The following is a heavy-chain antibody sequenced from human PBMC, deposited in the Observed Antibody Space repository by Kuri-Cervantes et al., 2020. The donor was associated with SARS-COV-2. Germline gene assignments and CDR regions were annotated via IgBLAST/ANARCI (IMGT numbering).Heavy chain of an antibody. J-gene: IGHJ6*02. Sequence: SETLSLTCTVSGGSISSGSYYWSWIRQPAGKGLEWIGSIYYSGSTYYNPSLKSRVTISVDTSKNQFSLKLSSVTAADTAVYYCARRSAGYSSGWYRGWGMDVWGQGTTVTVSS. CDR1: GGSISSGSYY. D-gene: IGHD6-19*01. CDR3: ARRSAGYSSGWYRGWGMDV. V-gene: IGHV4-39*01. CDR2: IYYSGST.